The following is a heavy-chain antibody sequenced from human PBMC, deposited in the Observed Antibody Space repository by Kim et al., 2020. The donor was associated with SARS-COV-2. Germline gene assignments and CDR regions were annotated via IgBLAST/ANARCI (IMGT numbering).Heavy chain of an antibody. CDR2: ST. J-gene: IGHJ4*02. CDR3: ARGTGDLGEY. D-gene: IGHD7-27*01. Sequence: STSYAQKFQGRVTMTRETSTSTVYMELSSLRSEDTAVYYGARGTGDLGEYWGQGTLVTVSS. V-gene: IGHV1-46*01.